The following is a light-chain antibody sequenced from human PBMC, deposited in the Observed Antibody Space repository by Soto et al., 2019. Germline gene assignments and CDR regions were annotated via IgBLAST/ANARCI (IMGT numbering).Light chain of an antibody. CDR1: QDIRNE. J-gene: IGKJ1*01. CDR3: LQDRNSPRT. Sequence: AIQMTQSPSSLSASVGDRVTITCRASQDIRNELGWYQQRPGKAPKAMIYGASNLQSGVPSRFSGSGFGEDFTLTYSSPEPKAFATNYCLQDRNSPRTFGQGTKVESK. V-gene: IGKV1-6*01. CDR2: GAS.